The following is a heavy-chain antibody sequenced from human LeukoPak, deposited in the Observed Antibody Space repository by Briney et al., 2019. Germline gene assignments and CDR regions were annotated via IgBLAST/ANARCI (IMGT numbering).Heavy chain of an antibody. CDR1: GGSISSYY. Sequence: SETLSLTCTVSGGSISSYYWSWIRQPPGKGLEWIGYIYYSGSTNYNPSLKSRVTISVDTSKNQFSLKLSSVTAADTAVYYCARGRYDYYYYMDVWGQGTTVTVSS. V-gene: IGHV4-59*01. D-gene: IGHD2-15*01. CDR3: ARGRYDYYYYMDV. J-gene: IGHJ6*03. CDR2: IYYSGST.